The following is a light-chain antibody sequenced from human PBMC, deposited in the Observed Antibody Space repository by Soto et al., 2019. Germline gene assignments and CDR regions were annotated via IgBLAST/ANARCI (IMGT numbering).Light chain of an antibody. Sequence: DIQMTQSPSSLSASIGDRVTITCQASHDIRKYLNWYQQKPGKAPKLLIYSASNLESGVPSRFSGSGFGTGFIFNISSLQPEDLATYYCQQYDNLPRTFGPGTKLEIK. CDR2: SAS. CDR3: QQYDNLPRT. V-gene: IGKV1-33*01. J-gene: IGKJ2*01. CDR1: HDIRKY.